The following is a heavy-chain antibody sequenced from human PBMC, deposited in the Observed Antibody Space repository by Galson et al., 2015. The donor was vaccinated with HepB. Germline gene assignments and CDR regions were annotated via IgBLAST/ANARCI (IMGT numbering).Heavy chain of an antibody. D-gene: IGHD6-13*01. J-gene: IGHJ3*02. CDR2: ISSSGSTI. CDR3: ARDGAGAAAGTWTCPFDI. CDR1: GFTFSSYE. Sequence: SLRLSCAASGFTFSSYEMNWVRQAPGKGLEWDSYISSSGSTIYYADSVKGRFTISRDNAKNSLYLQMNSLRAEDTAVYYCARDGAGAAAGTWTCPFDIWGQGTMVTVSS. V-gene: IGHV3-48*03.